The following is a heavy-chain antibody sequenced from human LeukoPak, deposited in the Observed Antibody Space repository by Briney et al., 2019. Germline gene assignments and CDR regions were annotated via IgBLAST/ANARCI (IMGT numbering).Heavy chain of an antibody. J-gene: IGHJ4*02. D-gene: IGHD1-1*01. CDR3: AREGASLGTFDY. Sequence: PSETLSLTCTVSGGSISSYYGSWIRQPPGKGLEWIGYIYYSGSTNYNPSLKSRVTISVDTSKNQFSLKLSSVTAADTAVYYCAREGASLGTFDYWGQGTLVTVSS. CDR2: IYYSGST. CDR1: GGSISSYY. V-gene: IGHV4-59*01.